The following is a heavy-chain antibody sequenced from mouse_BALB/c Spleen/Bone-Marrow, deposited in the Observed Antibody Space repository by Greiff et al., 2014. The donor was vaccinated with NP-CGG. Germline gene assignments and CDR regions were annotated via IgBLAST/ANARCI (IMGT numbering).Heavy chain of an antibody. CDR1: GFNIKDTY. Sequence: EVKLMESGAELVKPGASVKLSCTASGFNIKDTYMHWVKQRPERGLEWIGRIDPANGNTKYDPKFQGKATITADTSSNTAYLQLSSLTSEDTAVYYCARYNYGSSQFAYWGQGTLVTVSA. J-gene: IGHJ3*01. CDR3: ARYNYGSSQFAY. V-gene: IGHV14-3*02. CDR2: IDPANGNT. D-gene: IGHD1-1*01.